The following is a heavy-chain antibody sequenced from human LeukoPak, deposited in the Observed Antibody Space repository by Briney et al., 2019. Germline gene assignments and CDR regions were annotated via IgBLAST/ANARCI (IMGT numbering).Heavy chain of an antibody. CDR1: GGSISSTNYY. V-gene: IGHV4-39*01. CDR3: ARSLAVSGTGFDF. D-gene: IGHD6-19*01. CDR2: VYYGGST. J-gene: IGHJ4*02. Sequence: PSETLSLTCSGSGGSISSTNYYWGWLRQPPGKGLEWLGTVYYGGSTYYNPSLKSRLTISVDTSRNQFSLELNSVTAGDTAVYYCARSLAVSGTGFDFWGQGTLVTASS.